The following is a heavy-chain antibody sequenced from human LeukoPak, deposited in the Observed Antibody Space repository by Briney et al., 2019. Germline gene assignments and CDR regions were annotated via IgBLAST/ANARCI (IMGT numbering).Heavy chain of an antibody. CDR2: ISSSSSYI. CDR3: ARGYCTNGVCLWDYYYYYMDV. V-gene: IGHV3-21*01. D-gene: IGHD2-8*01. J-gene: IGHJ6*03. Sequence: GGSLRLSCAASGFTFSSYSMNWVRQAPGKGLEWVSSISSSSSYIYYADSVKGRFTISRDNAKNSLYLQMNSLRAEDTAVYYCARGYCTNGVCLWDYYYYYMDVWGKGTTVTVSS. CDR1: GFTFSSYS.